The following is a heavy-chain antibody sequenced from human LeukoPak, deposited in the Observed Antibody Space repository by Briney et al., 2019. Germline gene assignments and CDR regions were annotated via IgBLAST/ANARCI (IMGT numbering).Heavy chain of an antibody. CDR2: IIPIFGTA. Sequence: SVKVSCKASGGTFSSYAISWVRQAPGQGLEWMGGIIPIFGTANYAQKFQGRVTITADESTSTAYMELSSLRSDDTAVYYCARVGGFGDTYYFDYWGQGTLVTVSS. CDR3: ARVGGFGDTYYFDY. V-gene: IGHV1-69*13. J-gene: IGHJ4*02. D-gene: IGHD3-10*01. CDR1: GGTFSSYA.